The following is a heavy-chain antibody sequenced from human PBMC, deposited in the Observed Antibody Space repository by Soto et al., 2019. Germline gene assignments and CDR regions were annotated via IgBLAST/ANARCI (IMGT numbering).Heavy chain of an antibody. CDR3: AREITLVRGIIFDY. CDR2: IYYSGST. CDR1: GGSISPYY. V-gene: IGHV4-59*01. Sequence: PSETLSLTCTVSGGSISPYYWSWIRQPPGKGLEWIGYIYYSGSTNYNPSLKSRVTISLGTSKNQFSLKLSSVTAADTAVYYCAREITLVRGIIFDYWGQGTLVTVSS. D-gene: IGHD3-10*01. J-gene: IGHJ4*02.